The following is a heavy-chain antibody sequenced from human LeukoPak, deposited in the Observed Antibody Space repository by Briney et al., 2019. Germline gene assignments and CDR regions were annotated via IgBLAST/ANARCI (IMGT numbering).Heavy chain of an antibody. CDR3: ARLRGSSGWYMGFDI. CDR2: IYPGDSDT. D-gene: IGHD6-19*01. CDR1: GYSFTSYW. Sequence: GESLKISCKGSGYSFTSYWIGWVRQMPGEGLEWMGIIYPGDSDTRYSPSFQGQVTISADKSISTAYLQWSSLKASDTAMYYCARLRGSSGWYMGFDIWGQGTMVTVSS. V-gene: IGHV5-51*01. J-gene: IGHJ3*02.